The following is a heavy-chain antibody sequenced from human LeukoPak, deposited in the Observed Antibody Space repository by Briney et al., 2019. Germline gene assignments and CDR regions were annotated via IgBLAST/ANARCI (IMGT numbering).Heavy chain of an antibody. D-gene: IGHD6-19*01. J-gene: IGHJ3*02. CDR3: ARVVAVAGTRAFDI. V-gene: IGHV1-2*02. Sequence: GASVKVSCKASGYTFTGYYMHWVRQAPGQGLEWMGWINPNSGGTNYAQKFQGRVTMTRDTSISTAYMELSRLRSDDTAVYYCARVVAVAGTRAFDIWGQGTMVTVSS. CDR2: INPNSGGT. CDR1: GYTFTGYY.